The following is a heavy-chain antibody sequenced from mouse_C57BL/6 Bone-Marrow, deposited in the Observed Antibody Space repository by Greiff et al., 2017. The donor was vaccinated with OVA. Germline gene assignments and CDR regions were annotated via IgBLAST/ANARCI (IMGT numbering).Heavy chain of an antibody. V-gene: IGHV1-63*01. D-gene: IGHD2-2*01. CDR1: GYTFTNYW. CDR3: ARGGGYDDYFDY. Sequence: QVQLKESGAELVRPGTSVKMSCKASGYTFTNYWIGWAKQRPGHGLEWIGDIYPGGGYTNYNEKFKGKATLTADKSSSTAYMQFSSLTSEDSAIYYCARGGGYDDYFDYWGQGTTLTVSS. CDR2: IYPGGGYT. J-gene: IGHJ2*01.